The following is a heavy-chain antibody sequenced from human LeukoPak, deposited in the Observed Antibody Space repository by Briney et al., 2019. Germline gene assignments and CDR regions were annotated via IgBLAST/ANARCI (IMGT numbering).Heavy chain of an antibody. J-gene: IGHJ4*02. CDR3: AKDLGPSWGRYFDY. D-gene: IGHD3-16*01. V-gene: IGHV3-23*01. Sequence: GGSLRLSCAASGLTFSSYAMSWVRQTPGKGLEWVSAISGSGGSTYYADSVKGRFTISRDNSKNTLYLQMNSLRAEDTAVYYCAKDLGPSWGRYFDYWGQGTLVIVSS. CDR2: ISGSGGST. CDR1: GLTFSSYA.